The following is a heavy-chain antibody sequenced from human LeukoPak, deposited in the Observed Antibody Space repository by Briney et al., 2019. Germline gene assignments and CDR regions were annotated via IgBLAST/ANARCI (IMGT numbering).Heavy chain of an antibody. CDR2: IKRDGSEK. CDR3: AKDWVGYYSNDAFDI. D-gene: IGHD3-22*01. V-gene: IGHV3-7*03. Sequence: GGSLRLSCAASGFTFSSYWMSWVRQAPGKGLEWVANIKRDGSEKYYVDSVKGRFTISRDNAKNSLYLQMNSLRAEDTAVYYCAKDWVGYYSNDAFDIWGQGTMVTVSS. CDR1: GFTFSSYW. J-gene: IGHJ3*02.